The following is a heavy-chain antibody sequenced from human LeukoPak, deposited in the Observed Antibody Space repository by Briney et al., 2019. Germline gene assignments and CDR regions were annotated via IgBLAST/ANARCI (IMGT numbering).Heavy chain of an antibody. J-gene: IGHJ3*02. CDR2: IYYSGST. CDR3: ASSEGGYYYDSSGYYWDAFDI. D-gene: IGHD3-22*01. V-gene: IGHV4-39*07. Sequence: PSETLSLTCTVSGGSISSSSYYWGWIRPPPGKGLEWIGSIYYSGSTYYNPSLKSRVTISVDTSKNQFSLKLSSVTAADTAVYYCASSEGGYYYDSSGYYWDAFDIWGQGTMVTVSS. CDR1: GGSISSSSYY.